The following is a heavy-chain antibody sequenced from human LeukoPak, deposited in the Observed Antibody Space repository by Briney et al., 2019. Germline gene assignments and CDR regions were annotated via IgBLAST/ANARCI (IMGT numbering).Heavy chain of an antibody. CDR3: ARGPNHYENWFDP. CDR1: GYTFTSYD. Sequence: RASVKVSCKASGYTFTSYDINWVRQATGQGLEWMGGIIPIFGTANYAQKFQGRVTITADESTSTAYMELSSLRSEDTAVYYCARGPNHYENWFDPWGQGTLVTVSS. J-gene: IGHJ5*02. V-gene: IGHV1-69*13. D-gene: IGHD1-14*01. CDR2: IIPIFGTA.